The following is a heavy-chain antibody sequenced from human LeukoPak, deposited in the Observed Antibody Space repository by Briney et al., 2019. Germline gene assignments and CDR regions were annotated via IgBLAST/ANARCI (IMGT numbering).Heavy chain of an antibody. CDR1: GLIFDDYA. Sequence: GGSLTLSCAASGLIFDDYAMHWARHAPGKGLECVSGISWNSCSIGYADSVKGRFTISRDNAKNSLYLQMNSLRAEDTALYYCAKYISFRKAVAGIDYWGQGTLVTVSS. CDR3: AKYISFRKAVAGIDY. V-gene: IGHV3-9*01. CDR2: ISWNSCSI. D-gene: IGHD6-19*01. J-gene: IGHJ4*02.